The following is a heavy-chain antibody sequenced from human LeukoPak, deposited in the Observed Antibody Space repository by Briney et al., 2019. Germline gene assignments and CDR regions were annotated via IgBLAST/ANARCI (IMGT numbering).Heavy chain of an antibody. CDR2: IYTSGST. J-gene: IGHJ4*02. CDR1: GGSISSSSYY. CDR3: ARQGIGRTYYYDSSGFDY. Sequence: SETLSLTCTVSGGSISSSSYYWGWIRQPPGKGLEWIGYIYTSGSTNYNPSLKSRVTISVDTSKNQFSLKLSSVTAADTAVYYCARQGIGRTYYYDSSGFDYWGQGTLVTVSS. D-gene: IGHD3-22*01. V-gene: IGHV4-61*05.